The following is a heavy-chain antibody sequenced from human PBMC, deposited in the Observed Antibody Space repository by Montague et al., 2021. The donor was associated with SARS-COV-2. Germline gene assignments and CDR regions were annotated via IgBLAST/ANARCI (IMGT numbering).Heavy chain of an antibody. CDR3: AKETIAYGMDV. CDR1: GFTFRSYG. V-gene: IGHV3-33*06. D-gene: IGHD4/OR15-4a*01. CDR2: MWNEGSKK. Sequence: SLRLSCAASGFTFRSYGIFWVRQAPGKVLEWVAVMWNEGSKKYXXXSVKGRFTISRDNSKNTLYLHMNSLRAEATAVSYCAKETIAYGMDVWGQGTTVTVS. J-gene: IGHJ6*02.